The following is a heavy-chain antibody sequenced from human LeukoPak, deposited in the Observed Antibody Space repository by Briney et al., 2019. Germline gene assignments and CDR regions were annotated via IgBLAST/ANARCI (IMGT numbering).Heavy chain of an antibody. CDR2: IYYSGSA. CDR3: AREITTAGMGNFDY. J-gene: IGHJ4*02. CDR1: GGSISSYY. V-gene: IGHV4-31*03. Sequence: TLSLTCTVSGGSISSYYWSWIRQHPEKGLEWIGYIYYSGSAYYNPSLKSRVAISVDTSKNQFSLELSSVTAADTALYYCAREITTAGMGNFDYWGQGTLVTVSS. D-gene: IGHD6-13*01.